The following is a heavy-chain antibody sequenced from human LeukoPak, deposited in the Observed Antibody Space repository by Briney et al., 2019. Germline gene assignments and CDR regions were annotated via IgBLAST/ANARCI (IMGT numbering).Heavy chain of an antibody. Sequence: PSETLSLTCAVYGGSFSSYYWSWIRQPPGKGLEWIGEINHSGSTNYNPSLKSRVTISVDTSKNQFSLKLSSVTAADTAVYYCARGQYSGWPYYYYYYGMDVWGQGTTVTVSS. CDR1: GGSFSSYY. CDR2: INHSGST. J-gene: IGHJ6*02. CDR3: ARGQYSGWPYYYYYYGMDV. D-gene: IGHD6-19*01. V-gene: IGHV4-34*01.